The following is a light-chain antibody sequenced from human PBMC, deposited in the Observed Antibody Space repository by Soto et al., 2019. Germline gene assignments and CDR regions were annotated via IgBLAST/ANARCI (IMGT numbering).Light chain of an antibody. V-gene: IGKV1-27*01. CDR1: QAICLY. J-gene: IGKJ2*01. CDR3: QQCSATPPT. Sequence: DIQMTQSPSSLSTSVGDRVSITCRACQAICLYLDWYKQKAGKAPKLLIYAASSLQSGVPCRFSGSGSGTDFTLIISSLQPEDVATYFCQQCSATPPTFGQGTKLEIK. CDR2: AAS.